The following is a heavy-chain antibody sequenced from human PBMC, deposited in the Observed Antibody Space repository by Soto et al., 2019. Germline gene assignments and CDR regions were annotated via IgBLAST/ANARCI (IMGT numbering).Heavy chain of an antibody. CDR1: GFTFSSYS. CDR2: ISSSSSYI. Sequence: GGSLRLSCAASGFTFSSYSMNWVRQAPGKGLEWVSSISSSSSYIYYADSVKGRFTISRDNAKNSLYLQMNSLRAEDTAVYYCARAQDLILRDAFDIWGQGTMVTVSS. V-gene: IGHV3-21*01. CDR3: ARAQDLILRDAFDI. J-gene: IGHJ3*02.